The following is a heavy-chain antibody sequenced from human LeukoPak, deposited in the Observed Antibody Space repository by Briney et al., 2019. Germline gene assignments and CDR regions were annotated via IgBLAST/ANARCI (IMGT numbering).Heavy chain of an antibody. D-gene: IGHD2-15*01. CDR2: INHSGST. CDR1: GGSFSGYY. J-gene: IGHJ5*02. Sequence: KPSETLSLTCAVYGGSFSGYYWGWIRQPPGKGLQWIGEINHSGSTNYNPSLKSRVTISVDTSMNQFSLKLSSVTAADTAVYYCATSGGPINWFDPWGQGTLVTVSS. CDR3: ATSGGPINWFDP. V-gene: IGHV4-34*01.